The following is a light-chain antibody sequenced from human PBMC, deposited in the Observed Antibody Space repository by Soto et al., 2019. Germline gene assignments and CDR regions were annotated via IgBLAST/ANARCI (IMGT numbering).Light chain of an antibody. Sequence: EIVMTQSPATLSVSPGERATLSCRASQSVSSNLAWYQQKPGQAPRILIYGASTRATGIPARISGSGSGTEFTLTISSLQSEDFAVYYCQQYDDWPPPYTFGQGTKLEI. V-gene: IGKV3-15*01. CDR1: QSVSSN. CDR2: GAS. J-gene: IGKJ2*01. CDR3: QQYDDWPPPYT.